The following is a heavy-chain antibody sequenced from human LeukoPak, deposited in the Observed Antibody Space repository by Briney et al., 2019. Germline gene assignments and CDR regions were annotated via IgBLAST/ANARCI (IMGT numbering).Heavy chain of an antibody. Sequence: SGGSLRLSCAASGFTFSSYRMNWVRQAPGKGLEWVSSISSSSSYIYYADSVKGRFTISRDNAKNSLYLQMNSLRAEDTAVYYCASSYYDILTGYYRPGLFDYWGQGTLVTVSS. CDR1: GFTFSSYR. D-gene: IGHD3-9*01. CDR2: ISSSSSYI. V-gene: IGHV3-21*01. CDR3: ASSYYDILTGYYRPGLFDY. J-gene: IGHJ4*02.